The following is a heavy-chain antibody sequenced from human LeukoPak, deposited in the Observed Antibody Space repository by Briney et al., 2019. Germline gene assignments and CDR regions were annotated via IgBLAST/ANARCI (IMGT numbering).Heavy chain of an antibody. CDR2: ISGSGGST. V-gene: IGHV3-23*01. CDR3: AKHMVRKNTVTTQVGPVDY. D-gene: IGHD4-17*01. CDR1: GFTFSSYA. J-gene: IGHJ4*02. Sequence: GGSLRLSCAASGFTFSSYAMSWVRQAPGKGLEWVSAISGSGGSTYYADSVKGRFTISRDNSKNTLYLQMNSLRAEDTAVYYCAKHMVRKNTVTTQVGPVDYWGQGTPVTVSS.